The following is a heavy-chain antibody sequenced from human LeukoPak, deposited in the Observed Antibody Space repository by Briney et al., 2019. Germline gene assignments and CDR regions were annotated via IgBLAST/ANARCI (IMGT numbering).Heavy chain of an antibody. CDR1: GGSFSGYY. Sequence: SETLSLTCAVYGGSFSGYYWSWIRQPPGKGLEWIGYTYYSGSTKYNLSLKSRVTISVDTSKNQLSLKLSSVTAADTAVYYCARGEYGLFDYWGQGTLVTVSS. V-gene: IGHV4-59*01. J-gene: IGHJ4*02. CDR3: ARGEYGLFDY. CDR2: TYYSGST. D-gene: IGHD2/OR15-2a*01.